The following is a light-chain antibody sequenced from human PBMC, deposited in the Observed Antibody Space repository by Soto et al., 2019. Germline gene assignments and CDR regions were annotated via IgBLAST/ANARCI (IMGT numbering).Light chain of an antibody. CDR1: QNISSW. V-gene: IGKV1-39*01. J-gene: IGKJ1*01. CDR2: DAS. Sequence: DIQMTQSPSTLSASVGDRVTMTCRASQNISSWLAWYQQKPGKAPKVLIYDASSLQSGVPSRFSASGSGTHFTLTINSLQPEDFGTYSCQQSYSTPTFGQGTKVDIK. CDR3: QQSYSTPT.